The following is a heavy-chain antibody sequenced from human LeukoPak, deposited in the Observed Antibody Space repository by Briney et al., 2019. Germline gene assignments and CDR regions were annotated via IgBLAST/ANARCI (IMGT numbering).Heavy chain of an antibody. CDR1: GVTFNSYT. CDR3: AKDLTPFGGNNPPYFGD. CDR2: INSSGGST. Sequence: GGSLRLSCTASGVTFNSYTMSWIRQSPGKGLEWVSAINSSGGSTYNADPVRGRFTISRNNSRKTLYLQMNSLRAENAAVYSCAKDLTPFGGNNPPYFGDRGNGALVS. D-gene: IGHD4-23*01. V-gene: IGHV3-23*01. J-gene: IGHJ4*03.